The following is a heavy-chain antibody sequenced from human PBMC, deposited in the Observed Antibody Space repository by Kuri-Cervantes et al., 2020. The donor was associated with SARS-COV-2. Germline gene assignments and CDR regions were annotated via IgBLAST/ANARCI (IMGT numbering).Heavy chain of an antibody. J-gene: IGHJ4*02. D-gene: IGHD2-2*01. CDR3: AREGADIVVVPAAMTHGGEFDY. CDR1: GFTFSSYD. V-gene: IGHV3-13*01. Sequence: GGSLRLSCAASGFTFSSYDMHWVRQATGKGLEWVSAIGTAGDTYYPGSVKGRFTISRENAKNSLYLQMNSLRAGDTAVYYCAREGADIVVVPAAMTHGGEFDYWGQGTLVTVSS. CDR2: IGTAGDT.